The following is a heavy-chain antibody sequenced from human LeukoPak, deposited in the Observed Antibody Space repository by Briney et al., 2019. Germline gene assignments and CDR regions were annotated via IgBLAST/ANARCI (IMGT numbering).Heavy chain of an antibody. J-gene: IGHJ4*02. CDR1: GFTFSSYA. CDR3: ARDRTVVTRGNYFDY. V-gene: IGHV3-23*01. D-gene: IGHD4-23*01. CDR2: ISGSGGST. Sequence: GGSLRLSCAASGFTFSSYAMSWVRQAAGKGLKWVSAISGSGGSTYYADSVKGRFTISRDNSKNTLYLQMNSLRAEDTAVYYCARDRTVVTRGNYFDYWGQGTLVTVSS.